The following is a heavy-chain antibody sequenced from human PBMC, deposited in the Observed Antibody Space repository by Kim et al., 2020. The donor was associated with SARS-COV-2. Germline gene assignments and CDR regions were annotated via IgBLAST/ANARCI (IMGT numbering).Heavy chain of an antibody. CDR1: GYSFTSYW. D-gene: IGHD2-8*01. Sequence: GESLKISCKGSGYSFTSYWIGWVRQMPGKGLEWMGIIYPGDSDTRYSPSFQGQVTISADKSISTAYLQWSSLKASDTAMYYCARRFYGDCTNGVCYLDYWGQGTLVTVSS. J-gene: IGHJ4*02. CDR3: ARRFYGDCTNGVCYLDY. V-gene: IGHV5-51*01. CDR2: IYPGDSDT.